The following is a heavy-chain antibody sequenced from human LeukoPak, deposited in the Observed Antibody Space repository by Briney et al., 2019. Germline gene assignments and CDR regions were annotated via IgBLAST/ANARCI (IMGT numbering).Heavy chain of an antibody. D-gene: IGHD3-22*01. J-gene: IGHJ4*02. Sequence: GGSLRLSCAASGFTFSSYGMSWVRQAPGKALEWVSGISSGGGSTHYADSVKGRFTISRDNSKNTQYLEMSSLRAEDTAVYYCAKSGYNYDSNAYPFIDYWGQGTLVTVSS. CDR2: ISSGGGST. CDR1: GFTFSSYG. V-gene: IGHV3-23*01. CDR3: AKSGYNYDSNAYPFIDY.